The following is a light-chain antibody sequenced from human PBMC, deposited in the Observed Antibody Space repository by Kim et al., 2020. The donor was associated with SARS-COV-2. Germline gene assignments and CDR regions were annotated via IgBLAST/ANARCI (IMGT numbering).Light chain of an antibody. Sequence: SYELTQPPSVSVSPGQTASITCSGDKLGDKYACWYQQKPGQSPVLVIYQDSKRPSGIPERFSGSNSGNTATLTISGTQAMDEADYYCQAWDSSTYYVFGTEGKVTV. CDR1: KLGDKY. V-gene: IGLV3-1*01. CDR2: QDS. CDR3: QAWDSSTYYV. J-gene: IGLJ1*01.